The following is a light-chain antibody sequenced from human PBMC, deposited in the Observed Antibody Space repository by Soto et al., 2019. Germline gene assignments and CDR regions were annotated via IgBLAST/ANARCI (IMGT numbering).Light chain of an antibody. CDR3: SSYTNINTRACV. V-gene: IGLV2-14*01. Sequence: ALAQPASVSGSPGQSITISCTGTSGDIGSYNRVSWYQQHPGKAPKLIIYEVTDRPSGVSNRFSGSKSGNTASLTISGLQAEGEAEYYCSSYTNINTRACVFGTGTKVTVL. CDR2: EVT. CDR1: SGDIGSYNR. J-gene: IGLJ1*01.